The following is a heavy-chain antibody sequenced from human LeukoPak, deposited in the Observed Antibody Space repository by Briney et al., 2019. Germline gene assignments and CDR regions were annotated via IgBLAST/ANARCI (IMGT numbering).Heavy chain of an antibody. CDR2: ISAYNGNT. D-gene: IGHD6-19*01. V-gene: IGHV1-18*01. CDR1: VYTLTSYG. Sequence: ASGKVSARASVYTLTSYGIGWVGQPPGKGLEGMGWISAYNGNTNYAQKLQGRVTMTTDTSTSTAYMELRSLRSDDTAVYYCARDPTYSSGWYGVDYWGQGTLVTVSS. J-gene: IGHJ4*02. CDR3: ARDPTYSSGWYGVDY.